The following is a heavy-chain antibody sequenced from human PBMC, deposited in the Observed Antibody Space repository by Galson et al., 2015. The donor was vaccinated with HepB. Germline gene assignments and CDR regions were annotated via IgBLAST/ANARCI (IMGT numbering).Heavy chain of an antibody. Sequence: SVKVSCKVSGYTLTELSMHWVRQAPGKGLEWMGGFDPEDGETIYAQKFQGRVTMTEDTSTDTAYMELSSLRSEDTAVYYCATSPLTVATNFDYWGQGTLVTVSS. CDR1: GYTLTELS. CDR3: ATSPLTVATNFDY. CDR2: FDPEDGET. V-gene: IGHV1-24*01. D-gene: IGHD4-23*01. J-gene: IGHJ4*02.